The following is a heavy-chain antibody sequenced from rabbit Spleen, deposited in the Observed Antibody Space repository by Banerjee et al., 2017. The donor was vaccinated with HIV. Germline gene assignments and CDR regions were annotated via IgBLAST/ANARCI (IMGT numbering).Heavy chain of an antibody. CDR1: GFSFSYNDY. V-gene: IGHV1S40*01. J-gene: IGHJ4*01. CDR2: IGTAITYTT. Sequence: QSLEESGGDLVKPGASLTLTCTASGFSFSYNDYMCWVRQSPGKGPEWIACIGTAITYTTYYATWAKGRFTISKTSSTTVTLQMTSATAADTATYFCARERDANYGWGYDLWGPGTLVTVS. D-gene: IGHD4-1*01. CDR3: ARERDANYGWGYDL.